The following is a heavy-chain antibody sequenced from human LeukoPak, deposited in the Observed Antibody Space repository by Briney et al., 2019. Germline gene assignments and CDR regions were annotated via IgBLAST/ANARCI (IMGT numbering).Heavy chain of an antibody. J-gene: IGHJ4*02. D-gene: IGHD3-22*01. CDR3: ARDLTHRRNYDNSGYQIVPAF. CDR1: GGTFSSYA. V-gene: IGHV1-69*06. Sequence: SVKVSCKASGGTFSSYAISWVRQAPGQGLEWMGGIIPIFGTANYAQKFQGRVTITADKSTSTAYMELRSLRSDDTAVYYCARDLTHRRNYDNSGYQIVPAFWGQGTLVTVSS. CDR2: IIPIFGTA.